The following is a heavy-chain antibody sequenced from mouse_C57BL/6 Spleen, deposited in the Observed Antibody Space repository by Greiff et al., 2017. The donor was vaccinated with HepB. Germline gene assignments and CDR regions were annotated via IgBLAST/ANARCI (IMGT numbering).Heavy chain of an antibody. CDR3: SRAMDY. CDR1: GYSFTGYY. V-gene: IGHV1-42*01. J-gene: IGHJ4*01. Sequence: LVESGPELVKPGASVKISCKASGYSFTGYYMNWVKQSPEKSLEWIGEINPSTGGTTYNQKFKAKATLTVDKSSSTAYMQLKSLTSEDSAVYYCSRAMDYWGQGTSVTVSS. CDR2: INPSTGGT.